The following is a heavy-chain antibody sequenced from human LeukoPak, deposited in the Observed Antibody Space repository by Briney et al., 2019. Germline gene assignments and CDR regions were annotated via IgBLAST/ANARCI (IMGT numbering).Heavy chain of an antibody. CDR1: GFTFSSYT. Sequence: GGSLRLSCAVSGFTFSSYTMNWVPQAPGKGLEWVSSITSTSTYIYYADSVKGRFTISRGNAKNSLYLQMNSLRAEDTAIYYCARDLTVTSTCWFDRWGQGTLVTVSS. V-gene: IGHV3-21*01. D-gene: IGHD4-11*01. CDR3: ARDLTVTSTCWFDR. J-gene: IGHJ5*02. CDR2: ITSTSTYI.